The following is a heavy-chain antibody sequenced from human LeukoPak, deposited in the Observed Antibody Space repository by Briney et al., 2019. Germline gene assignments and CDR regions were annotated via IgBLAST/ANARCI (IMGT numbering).Heavy chain of an antibody. D-gene: IGHD3-10*01. CDR3: ARHDYNTGSGSYILDY. J-gene: IGHJ4*02. CDR2: IYYSGST. V-gene: IGHV4-59*08. CDR1: GGSISSYY. Sequence: SETLSLTCTVSGGSISSYYWSWIRQPPGKGLEWIGYIYYSGSTNYNPSLKSRFTISVDTSKNQFCLKLSSVTAADTAVYYCARHDYNTGSGSYILDYWGQGTLVTVSS.